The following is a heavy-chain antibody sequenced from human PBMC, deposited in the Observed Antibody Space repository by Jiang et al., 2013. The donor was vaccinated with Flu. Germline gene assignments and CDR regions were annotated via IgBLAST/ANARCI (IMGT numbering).Heavy chain of an antibody. CDR3: AAPGREGIAAGEIDY. Sequence: VQLLESGGGLVQPGGSLRLSCAASGFTFSSYAMSWVRQAPGKGLEWVSAISGSGGSTYYADSVKGRFTISRDNSKNTLYLQMNSLRAEDTAVYYCAAPGREGIAAGEIDYWGQGTLVTVSS. CDR2: ISGSGGST. V-gene: IGHV3-23*01. D-gene: IGHD6-25*01. CDR1: GFTFSSYA. J-gene: IGHJ4*02.